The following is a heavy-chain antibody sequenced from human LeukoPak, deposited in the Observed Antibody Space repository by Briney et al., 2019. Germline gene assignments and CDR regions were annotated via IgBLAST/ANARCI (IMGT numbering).Heavy chain of an antibody. CDR3: GKDGGQYSSGPEFDP. D-gene: IGHD6-19*01. Sequence: GGSLRLSCAASGIVFSRTAMNWARQSPGRGLEWLSAISGGGERTFYADSVKGRFTISRDNSKNMVYLQMNSLRADDTAIYYCGKDGGQYSSGPEFDPRGQGALVTVSS. CDR2: ISGGGERT. V-gene: IGHV3-23*01. CDR1: GIVFSRTA. J-gene: IGHJ5*02.